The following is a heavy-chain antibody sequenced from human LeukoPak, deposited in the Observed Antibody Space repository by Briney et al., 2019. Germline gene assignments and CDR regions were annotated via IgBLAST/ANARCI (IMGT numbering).Heavy chain of an antibody. J-gene: IGHJ4*02. Sequence: PGGSLRLSCAASGFTFSSYGVHWVRPAPGKGLEWVAVIWYDGSNKYYADSVKGRFTISRDNSKNTLYLQMNSLRAEDTAVYYCARDKRSARFDYWGQGTLVTVSS. CDR3: ARDKRSARFDY. CDR1: GFTFSSYG. V-gene: IGHV3-33*01. D-gene: IGHD3-3*01. CDR2: IWYDGSNK.